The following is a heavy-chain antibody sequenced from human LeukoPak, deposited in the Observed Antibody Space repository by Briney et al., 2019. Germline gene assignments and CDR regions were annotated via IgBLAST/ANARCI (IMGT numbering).Heavy chain of an antibody. Sequence: SETLSLTCAVYGGSFNGYYWSWIRQPPGKGLEWIGEINHSGSTNYNPSLKSRVTISVDTSKNQFSLKLSSVTAADTAVYYCARGHSGYDGADYYGMDVWGQGTTVTVSS. V-gene: IGHV4-34*01. CDR1: GGSFNGYY. J-gene: IGHJ6*02. CDR3: ARGHSGYDGADYYGMDV. CDR2: INHSGST. D-gene: IGHD5-12*01.